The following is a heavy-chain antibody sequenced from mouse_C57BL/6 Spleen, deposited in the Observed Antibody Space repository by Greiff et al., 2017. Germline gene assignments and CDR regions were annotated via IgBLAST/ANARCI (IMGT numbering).Heavy chain of an antibody. Sequence: EVMLVESGGGLVQPKGSLKLSCAASGFTFNTYAMHWVRQAPGKGLEWVARIRSKSSNYATYYADSVKDRFTISRDDSQSMLYLQMNNLKTEDTAMYYCVRDDYYGSSYDFDVWGTGTTVTVSS. CDR1: GFTFNTYA. J-gene: IGHJ1*03. D-gene: IGHD1-1*01. V-gene: IGHV10-3*01. CDR2: IRSKSSNYAT. CDR3: VRDDYYGSSYDFDV.